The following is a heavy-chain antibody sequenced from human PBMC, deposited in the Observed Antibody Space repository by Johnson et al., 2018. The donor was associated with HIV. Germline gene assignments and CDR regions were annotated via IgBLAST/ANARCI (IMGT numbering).Heavy chain of an antibody. V-gene: IGHV3-30*02. CDR3: ASSFRCGGDCAGAM. CDR2: IRYDGTNK. D-gene: IGHD2-21*02. J-gene: IGHJ1*01. Sequence: VQLVEYGGGVVQPGGSLRLSCVASGFTFSSYGMHWVRQAPGKGLEWVTFIRYDGTNKYYVDSVKGRFTISRDNSKNTLDLQMKRLRAEDTAVYYCASSFRCGGDCAGAMWG. CDR1: GFTFSSYG.